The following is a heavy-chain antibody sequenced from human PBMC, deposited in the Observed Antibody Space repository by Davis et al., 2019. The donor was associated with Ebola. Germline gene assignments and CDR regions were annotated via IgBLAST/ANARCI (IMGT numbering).Heavy chain of an antibody. CDR3: VREAWGSYGFDY. D-gene: IGHD3-16*01. CDR2: ISYDGSNK. V-gene: IGHV3-30*04. J-gene: IGHJ4*02. Sequence: GGSLRLSCAASGFTFSSYAMHWVRQAPGKGLEWVAVISYDGSNKYYADSVKGRFTISRDNSKNTLYLQMNSLRAEDTAVYYCVREAWGSYGFDYWGQGTLVTVSS. CDR1: GFTFSSYA.